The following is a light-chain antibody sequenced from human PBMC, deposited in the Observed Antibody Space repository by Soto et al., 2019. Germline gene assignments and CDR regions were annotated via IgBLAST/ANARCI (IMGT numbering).Light chain of an antibody. V-gene: IGKV3-15*01. CDR2: GAS. CDR3: QQYNNWPPSII. J-gene: IGKJ5*01. Sequence: VMTQSPATLSVSPGERATLSCRASDSVSSNLAWYQQRPGQAPRLLIYGASTRATDTPVRFRGSGSGTEFTLTISSLQSEDFAVYYCQQYNNWPPSIIFGQGTRLEIK. CDR1: DSVSSN.